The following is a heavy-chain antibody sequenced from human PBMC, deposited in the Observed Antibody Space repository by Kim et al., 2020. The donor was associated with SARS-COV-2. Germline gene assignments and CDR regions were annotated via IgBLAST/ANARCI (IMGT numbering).Heavy chain of an antibody. V-gene: IGHV3-23*01. J-gene: IGHJ4*02. CDR3: AKDRGAFMITFGGAH. Sequence: GGSLRLSCAASGFTFSSYAMSWVRQAPGKGLEWVSAISGSGGSTYYADSVKGRFTISRDNSKNTLYLQMNSLRAEDTAVYYCAKDRGAFMITFGGAHWGPGTLVPLSS. CDR1: GFTFSSYA. CDR2: ISGSGGST. D-gene: IGHD3-16*01.